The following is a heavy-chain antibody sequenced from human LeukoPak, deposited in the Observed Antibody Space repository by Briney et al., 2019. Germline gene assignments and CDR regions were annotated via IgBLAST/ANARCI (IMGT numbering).Heavy chain of an antibody. V-gene: IGHV4-34*01. D-gene: IGHD3-10*01. CDR1: GGSFSGYY. Sequence: SETLSLTCAVYGGSFSGYYWSWIRQPPGKGLEWIGEINHSGSTNYNPSLKSRVTISVDTSKNQFSLKLSSVTAADTAVYYCARHHYYGSGSYSSLDYWGQGTLVTVSS. CDR3: ARHHYYGSGSYSSLDY. J-gene: IGHJ4*02. CDR2: INHSGST.